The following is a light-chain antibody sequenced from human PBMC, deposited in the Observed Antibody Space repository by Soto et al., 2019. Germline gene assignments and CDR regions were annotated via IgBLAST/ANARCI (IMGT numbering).Light chain of an antibody. CDR3: QQYNKWPPRT. CDR1: QSVSSSY. V-gene: IGKV3-20*01. J-gene: IGKJ1*01. CDR2: GAS. Sequence: EIVLTQSPGTLSLSPGERATLSCRASQSVSSSYLAWYQQKPGQAPRLLIYGASSRATGIPDRFSGSGSGTDFTLTISRLEPEDFAVYYCQQYNKWPPRTFGHGTKVEIK.